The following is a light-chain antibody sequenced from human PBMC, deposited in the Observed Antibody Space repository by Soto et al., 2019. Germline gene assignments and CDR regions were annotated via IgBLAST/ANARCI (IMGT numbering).Light chain of an antibody. V-gene: IGKV1-39*01. CDR2: AAS. J-gene: IGKJ1*01. CDR1: QSIGSY. Sequence: DIKMTQSPSSLSASVGDTVTITCRASQSIGSYSNWYQQKPGEAPKLLIYAASTLRSGVPSRFSGSGYGTDFTLTISSLQLEDVATYFCQQGYSIPRTFGHGTKVEVK. CDR3: QQGYSIPRT.